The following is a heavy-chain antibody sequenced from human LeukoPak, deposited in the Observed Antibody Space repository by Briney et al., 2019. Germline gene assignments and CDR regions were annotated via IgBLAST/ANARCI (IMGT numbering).Heavy chain of an antibody. J-gene: IGHJ4*02. V-gene: IGHV6-1*01. CDR2: TYYRSKWYN. CDR1: GDSVSSNSAA. CDR3: ARGVYIAAAQYGY. D-gene: IGHD6-13*01. Sequence: SQTLSLTCAISGDSVSSNSAAWTWIRQSPSRGLEWLGRTYYRSKWYNDYAVSVKSRITINPDTSKNQFSLQLSSVTAADTAVYYCARGVYIAAAQYGYWGQGTLVTVSS.